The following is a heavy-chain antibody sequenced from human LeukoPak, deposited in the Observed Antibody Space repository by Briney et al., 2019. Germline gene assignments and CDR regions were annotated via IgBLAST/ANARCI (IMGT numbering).Heavy chain of an antibody. Sequence: GGSLRLSCAASGFTFSSYWMHWVRQAPGKGLVWVSRINGDGTSTDYADSVKGRFSISRDNAKNTLYLQMNSLKSEDTAVYYCAKEPHSDYSDHTDSFDIWGQGTMVTVSS. V-gene: IGHV3-74*01. J-gene: IGHJ3*02. CDR1: GFTFSSYW. CDR2: INGDGTST. D-gene: IGHD4-17*01. CDR3: AKEPHSDYSDHTDSFDI.